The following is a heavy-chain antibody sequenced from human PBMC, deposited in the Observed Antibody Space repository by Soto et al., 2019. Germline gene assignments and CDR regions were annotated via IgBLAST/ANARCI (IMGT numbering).Heavy chain of an antibody. D-gene: IGHD3-22*01. CDR2: INPSGGST. CDR3: ARDLYNYYDSSGYYLFQH. V-gene: IGHV1-46*01. CDR1: GYTFTSYY. J-gene: IGHJ1*01. Sequence: QVQLVQSRAEVKKPGASVKVSCKASGYTFTSYYMHWVRQAPGQGLEWMGIINPSGGSTSYAQKFQGRVTMTRDTATSTVYMELSSLRSEDTAVYYCARDLYNYYDSSGYYLFQHWGQGTLVTVSS.